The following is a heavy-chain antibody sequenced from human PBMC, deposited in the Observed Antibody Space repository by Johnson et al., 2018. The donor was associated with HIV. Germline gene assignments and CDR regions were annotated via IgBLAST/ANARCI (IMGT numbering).Heavy chain of an antibody. D-gene: IGHD1-14*01. Sequence: VQLVESGGGLVKPGGSLRVSCAASGFTFSSYDMHWVRQVTGKGLEWVSSIGTTGDTYYPGSVKGRFTISRENAENSLYLQLNSLRAGDTAVYYCVREAGPEGFHPLGAVDIWGQGTMVTVSS. V-gene: IGHV3-13*01. CDR3: VREAGPEGFHPLGAVDI. CDR2: IGTTGDT. CDR1: GFTFSSYD. J-gene: IGHJ3*02.